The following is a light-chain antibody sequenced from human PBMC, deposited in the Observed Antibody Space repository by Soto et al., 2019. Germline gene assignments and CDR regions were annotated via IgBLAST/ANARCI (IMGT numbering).Light chain of an antibody. CDR3: QQYYGSPRA. V-gene: IGKV4-1*01. J-gene: IGKJ4*01. Sequence: DIVMTQSPDSLAVSLGERATINCKSSQSVLYSSNNKNYLAWYRQKPGQPPKLLIYWASTRESGVPDRFTGSGSGTDFTLTISSLQAEDVAVYYCQQYYGSPRAFGGGTKVDIK. CDR1: QSVLYSSNNKNY. CDR2: WAS.